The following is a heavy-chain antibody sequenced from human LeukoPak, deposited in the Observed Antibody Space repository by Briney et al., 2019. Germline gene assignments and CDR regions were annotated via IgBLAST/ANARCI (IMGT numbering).Heavy chain of an antibody. CDR3: ARHEPRAYYYDSSGYLDY. CDR2: IYYSGST. V-gene: IGHV4-59*08. CDR1: GGSISSYY. J-gene: IGHJ4*02. D-gene: IGHD3-22*01. Sequence: SETLSLTCTVSGGSISSYYWSWIRQPPGKGLEWIGYIYYSGSTNYNPSLKSRVTISVDTSKNQFSLKLSSVTAADTAVYYCARHEPRAYYYDSSGYLDYWGQGTLVTVSS.